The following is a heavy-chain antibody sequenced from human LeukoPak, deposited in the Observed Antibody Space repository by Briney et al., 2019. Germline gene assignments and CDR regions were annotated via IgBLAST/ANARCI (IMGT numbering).Heavy chain of an antibody. CDR1: GGTFSSYA. J-gene: IGHJ4*02. CDR2: ISAYNGNT. Sequence: ASVKVSCKASGGTFSSYAISWVRQAPGQGLEWMGWISAYNGNTNYAQKLQGRVTMTTDTSTSTAYVELRSLRSDDTAVYYCASGSGSQDYWGQGTLVTVSS. D-gene: IGHD3-22*01. CDR3: ASGSGSQDY. V-gene: IGHV1-18*01.